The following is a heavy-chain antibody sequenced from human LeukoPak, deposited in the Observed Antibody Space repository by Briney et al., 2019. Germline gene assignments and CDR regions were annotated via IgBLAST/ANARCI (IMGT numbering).Heavy chain of an antibody. V-gene: IGHV3-33*06. Sequence: PGGSLRLSCAASGFTFSSYGMHWVRQAPGKGLEWVGVIWYDGSNKYYADSVKGRFTISRDNSKNTLYLQMNSLRAEDTAVYYCAKVLSRYYYYYMDVWGKGTTVTVSS. J-gene: IGHJ6*03. CDR2: IWYDGSNK. CDR3: AKVLSRYYYYYMDV. CDR1: GFTFSSYG.